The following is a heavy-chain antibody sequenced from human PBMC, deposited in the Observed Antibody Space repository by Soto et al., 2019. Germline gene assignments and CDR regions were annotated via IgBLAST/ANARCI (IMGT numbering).Heavy chain of an antibody. V-gene: IGHV4-61*01. D-gene: IGHD6-13*01. CDR3: ARDRRGRADGFIYYYGMEV. Sequence: QVQLQESGPGLMKPSGTLSLICSVSGESVGRGTNYWSWVRQAPGRRLEWIGYIFDAATAIYNPSFESRVSISLDAAKNQVSLELTSVTAADTAIYYCARDRRGRADGFIYYYGMEVWGQGTSVTVSS. CDR1: GESVGRGTNY. J-gene: IGHJ6*02. CDR2: IFDAATA.